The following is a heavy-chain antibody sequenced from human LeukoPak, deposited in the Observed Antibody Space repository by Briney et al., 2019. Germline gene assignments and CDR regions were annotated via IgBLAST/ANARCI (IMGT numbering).Heavy chain of an antibody. J-gene: IGHJ4*02. Sequence: GGSLRLSCAASGFTFSNAWMSWVRQAPGKGLEWVGRIKSKTDGGTTDYAAPVKGRFTISRDDSKSIAYLQMNSLKTEDTAVYYCTRDQGVYYYDSSGYLYWGQGTLVTVSS. CDR3: TRDQGVYYYDSSGYLY. CDR2: IKSKTDGGTT. V-gene: IGHV3-15*01. D-gene: IGHD3-22*01. CDR1: GFTFSNAW.